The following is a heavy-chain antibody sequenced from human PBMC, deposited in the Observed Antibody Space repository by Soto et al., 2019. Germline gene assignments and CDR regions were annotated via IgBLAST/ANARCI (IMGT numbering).Heavy chain of an antibody. Sequence: EVQLVESGGGLVQPGGSLRLSCVGSGFIYEDSAMHWVRQVSGKGLEWVSGIGWNSGSVGYVDSVKGRFTISRDNAKNPLYLQMNSLRPEDTALYYCAKDRRGYYGSGSLDYWGLGTLVTVSS. CDR3: AKDRRGYYGSGSLDY. V-gene: IGHV3-9*01. CDR1: GFIYEDSA. D-gene: IGHD3-10*01. CDR2: IGWNSGSV. J-gene: IGHJ4*02.